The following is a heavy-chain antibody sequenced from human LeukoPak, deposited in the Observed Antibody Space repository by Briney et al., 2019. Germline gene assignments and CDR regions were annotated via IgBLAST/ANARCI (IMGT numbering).Heavy chain of an antibody. CDR1: GFTFSSYG. CDR3: ARDSGDKDAFDI. V-gene: IGHV3-30*03. D-gene: IGHD7-27*01. J-gene: IGHJ3*02. CDR2: ISYDGSNK. Sequence: GGSLRLSCAASGFTFSSYGMHWVRQAPGKGLEWVAVISYDGSNKYYADSVKGRFTISRDNSKNTLYLQMNSLRAEDTAVYYCARDSGDKDAFDIWGQGTMVPSLQ.